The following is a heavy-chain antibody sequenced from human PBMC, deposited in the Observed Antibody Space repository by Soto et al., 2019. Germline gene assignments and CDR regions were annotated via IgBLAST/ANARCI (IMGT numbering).Heavy chain of an antibody. CDR3: ARHMAAAGRESWFDP. CDR1: GGSISSSSYY. CDR2: IYYSGST. J-gene: IGHJ5*02. Sequence: PSDTLSLTCTVSGGSISSSSYYWGWIRQPPGKGLEWIGSIYYSGSTYYNPSLKSRVTISVDTSKNQFSLKLSSVTAADTAVYYCARHMAAAGRESWFDPWGQGTLVTVSS. D-gene: IGHD6-13*01. V-gene: IGHV4-39*01.